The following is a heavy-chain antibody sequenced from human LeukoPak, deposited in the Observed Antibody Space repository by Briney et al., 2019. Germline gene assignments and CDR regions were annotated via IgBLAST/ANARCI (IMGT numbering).Heavy chain of an antibody. CDR3: AKDYRDLGYFDY. Sequence: QSGGSLRLSCAASGFTFSSYAMSWVRQVPGKGLEWVSAISGSGGSTYYADSVKGRFTISRDNSKNTLYLQMNSLRAEDTAVYYCAKDYRDLGYFDYWGQGTLVTVSS. V-gene: IGHV3-23*01. J-gene: IGHJ4*02. CDR1: GFTFSSYA. CDR2: ISGSGGST. D-gene: IGHD3-16*02.